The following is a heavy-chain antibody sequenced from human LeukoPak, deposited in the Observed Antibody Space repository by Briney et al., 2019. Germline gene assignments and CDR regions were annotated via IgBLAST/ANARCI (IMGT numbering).Heavy chain of an antibody. V-gene: IGHV4-59*08. CDR2: ISYSGST. Sequence: SETLSLTCTVSGGSINSYYWSWIRQPPGKGLEWIGYISYSGSTNYNPSLKSRVTISVDTSKNQFSLKLSSATAADTAVYYCARVYYYGSGTSAFDIWGQGTMVTVSS. CDR3: ARVYYYGSGTSAFDI. CDR1: GGSINSYY. D-gene: IGHD3-10*01. J-gene: IGHJ3*02.